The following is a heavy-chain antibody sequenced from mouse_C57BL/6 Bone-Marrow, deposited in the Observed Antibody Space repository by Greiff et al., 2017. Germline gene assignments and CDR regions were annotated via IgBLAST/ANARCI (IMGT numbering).Heavy chain of an antibody. CDR2: IDPNSGGT. V-gene: IGHV1-72*01. J-gene: IGHJ2*01. CDR1: GYTFTSYW. Sequence: QVQLQQPGAELVKPGASVKLSCKASGYTFTSYWMHWVKQRPGRGLEWIGRIDPNSGGTKYNEKFKSKATLTVDKPSTTAYVQLSSLTSEDSAVYYCARWSGSSYDYFDYWGQGTTLTVSS. CDR3: ARWSGSSYDYFDY. D-gene: IGHD1-1*01.